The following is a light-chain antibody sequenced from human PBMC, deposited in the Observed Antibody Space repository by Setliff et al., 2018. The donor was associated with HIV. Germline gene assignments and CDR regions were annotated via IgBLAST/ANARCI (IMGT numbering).Light chain of an antibody. J-gene: IGLJ1*01. CDR2: QDS. CDR1: KLGDKY. CDR3: QAWDSSTAEV. V-gene: IGLV3-1*01. Sequence: SYDLTQPPSVSVSPGQTASITCSGDKLGDKYACWYQQKPGQSPVLVIYQDSKRPSGIPELFSVSNSGNTATLTISGTKAMDEADYYCQAWDSSTAEVLGTGTKVTVL.